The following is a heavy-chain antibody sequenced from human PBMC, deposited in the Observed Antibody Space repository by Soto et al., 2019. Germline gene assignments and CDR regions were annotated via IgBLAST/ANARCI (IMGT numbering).Heavy chain of an antibody. CDR3: AKDGIALVRDPLGNWFDS. J-gene: IGHJ5*01. Sequence: QVQLVESGGGVVQPGRSLRLSCEASGFTFRSYGMHWVRQAPAKGLGGVAITSYDGSTKYYADSVKGRFTISRDNSKDTLHLQMDSLRAEDTAVYYCAKDGIALVRDPLGNWFDSWGQGTLVTVSS. CDR2: TSYDGSTK. CDR1: GFTFRSYG. D-gene: IGHD3-10*01. V-gene: IGHV3-30*18.